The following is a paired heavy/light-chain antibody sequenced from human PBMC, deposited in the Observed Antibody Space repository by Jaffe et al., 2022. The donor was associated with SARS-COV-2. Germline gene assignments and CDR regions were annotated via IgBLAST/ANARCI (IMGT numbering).Heavy chain of an antibody. D-gene: IGHD3-10*01. CDR3: ARSGETKTEYYYYGMDV. CDR2: IYTSGST. J-gene: IGHJ6*02. Sequence: QVQLQESGPGLVKPSQTLSLTCTVSGGSISSGSYYWSWIRQPAGKGLEWIGRIYTSGSTNYNPSLKSRVTISVDTSKNRFSLKLSSVTAADTAVYYCARSGETKTEYYYYGMDVWGQGTTVTVSS. CDR1: GGSISSGSYY. V-gene: IGHV4-61*02.
Light chain of an antibody. CDR2: DVT. V-gene: IGLV2-11*01. CDR1: SSDVGGYNY. J-gene: IGLJ3*02. Sequence: QSVLTQPRSVSGSPGQSVTISCTGTSSDVGGYNYVSWYQQHPGKAPKLMIYDVTKRPSGVPDRFSGSKSGNTASLTISGLQAEDEADYHCCSYAGSYTLVFGGGTKLTVL. CDR3: CSYAGSYTLV.